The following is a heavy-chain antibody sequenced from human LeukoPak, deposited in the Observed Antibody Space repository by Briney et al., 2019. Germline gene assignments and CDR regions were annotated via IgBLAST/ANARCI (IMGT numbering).Heavy chain of an antibody. J-gene: IGHJ4*02. V-gene: IGHV4-59*01. CDR2: MQSTGNS. D-gene: IGHD5-18*01. CDR1: GDSISTYH. CDR3: ARDKQHSYGRYFDH. Sequence: SETVPLTCSVSGDSISTYHWNWIRKPPGRGLEWIGYMQSTGNSNYNPSLRSRVTMFVDTSKNQVALILRSVTAADTAVYFCARDKQHSYGRYFDHWGQGALVTVSS.